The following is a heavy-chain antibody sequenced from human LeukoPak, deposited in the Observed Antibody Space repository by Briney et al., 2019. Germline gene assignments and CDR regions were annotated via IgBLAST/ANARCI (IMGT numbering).Heavy chain of an antibody. CDR3: ARGSSGWYEDAFDI. CDR2: IGTAGDP. J-gene: IGHJ3*02. V-gene: IGHV3-13*05. D-gene: IGHD6-19*01. Sequence: GGSLRLSCAASGFTFSSYDMHWVRQATGKGLEWVSAIGTAGDPYYPGSVKGRFTISRENAKNSLYLQINSLRAGDTAVYYCARGSSGWYEDAFDIWGQGTMVTVSS. CDR1: GFTFSSYD.